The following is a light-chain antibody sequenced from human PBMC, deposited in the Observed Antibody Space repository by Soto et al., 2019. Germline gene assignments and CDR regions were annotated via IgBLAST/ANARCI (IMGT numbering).Light chain of an antibody. CDR3: EQYYSIPPT. CDR1: QSVLYSSNNKNY. V-gene: IGKV4-1*01. Sequence: DIVMTQSPDSLAVSLGERATINCKSSQSVLYSSNNKNYLAWYQQKPGQPPKLLIYWASTRGSGVPDRFSGSRSGTDFTLTISSLQAEDVAVYYCEQYYSIPPTF. CDR2: WAS. J-gene: IGKJ1*01.